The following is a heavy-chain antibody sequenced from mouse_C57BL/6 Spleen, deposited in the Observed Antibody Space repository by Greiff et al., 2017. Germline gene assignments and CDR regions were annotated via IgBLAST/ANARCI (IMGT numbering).Heavy chain of an antibody. J-gene: IGHJ3*01. D-gene: IGHD2-10*01. Sequence: EVHLVESGGGLVKPGGSLKLSCAASGFTFSSYAMSWVRQTPEKRLEWVATISDGGSYTYYPDNVKGRFTISRDNAKNNLYLQMSHLKSEDTAMYYCARDPYPFAYWGQGTLVTVSA. V-gene: IGHV5-4*01. CDR3: ARDPYPFAY. CDR1: GFTFSSYA. CDR2: ISDGGSYT.